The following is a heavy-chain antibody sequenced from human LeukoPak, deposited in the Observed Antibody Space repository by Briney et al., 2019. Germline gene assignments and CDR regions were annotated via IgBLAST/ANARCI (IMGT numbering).Heavy chain of an antibody. CDR3: ARGEGGYNYFHQ. V-gene: IGHV4-34*01. CDR1: GGSFSSYY. D-gene: IGHD5-24*01. CDR2: INHSGST. J-gene: IGHJ1*01. Sequence: SETLSLTCAVYGGSFSSYYWSWIRQPPGKGLEWIGEINHSGSTNYNPSLKSRVTISVDTSKNQFSLKLTSVTAADTAVYYCARGEGGYNYFHQWGQGTLVTVSS.